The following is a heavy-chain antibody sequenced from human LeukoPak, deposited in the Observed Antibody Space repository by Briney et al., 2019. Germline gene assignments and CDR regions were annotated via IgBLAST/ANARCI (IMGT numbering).Heavy chain of an antibody. CDR2: IYYSGST. CDR1: GGSISSYY. J-gene: IGHJ4*02. V-gene: IGHV4-59*08. Sequence: SETLSLTCTVSGGSISSYYWSWIRQPPGKGLEWIGYIYYSGSTNYNLSLKSRVTISVDTSKNQFSLKLSSVTAADTAVYYCARGTTYYYDSSSFDYWGQGTLVTVSS. D-gene: IGHD3-22*01. CDR3: ARGTTYYYDSSSFDY.